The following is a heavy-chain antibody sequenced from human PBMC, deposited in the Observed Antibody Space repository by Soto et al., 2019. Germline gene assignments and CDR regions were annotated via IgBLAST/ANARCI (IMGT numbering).Heavy chain of an antibody. CDR1: GYTFTGYF. V-gene: IGHV1-2*02. D-gene: IGHD3-16*01. CDR3: ARGGGTTLAPLP. J-gene: IGHJ5*02. Sequence: ASVKVSCKXSGYTFTGYFMHWVRQAPGEGLEWMGWINPNSGATKYAPKFQGRVTMTRDTSNRTAYLELSRLTSDDTAIYYCARGGGTTLAPLPWGQGTPVTVSS. CDR2: INPNSGAT.